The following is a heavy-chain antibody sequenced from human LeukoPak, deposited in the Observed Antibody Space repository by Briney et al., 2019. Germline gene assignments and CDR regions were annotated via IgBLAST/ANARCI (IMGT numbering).Heavy chain of an antibody. CDR3: ARREAVTGTPRAWFDP. CDR1: GDSFSTYY. CDR2: IYSGGST. J-gene: IGHJ5*02. V-gene: IGHV4-59*08. D-gene: IGHD6-19*01. Sequence: SETLSLTCTVSGDSFSTYYWTWIRQPPGKGLEWIGYIYSGGSTNYNPSLKSRVTISLDTSKNQFSLKLTSVTAADTAVYYCARREAVTGTPRAWFDPWCQGTLVTVSS.